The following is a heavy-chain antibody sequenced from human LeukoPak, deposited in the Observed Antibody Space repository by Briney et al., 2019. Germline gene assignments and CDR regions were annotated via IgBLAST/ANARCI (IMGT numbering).Heavy chain of an antibody. CDR1: GGSISSGDYY. V-gene: IGHV4-30-4*01. J-gene: IGHJ4*02. CDR3: ARYPVYGSGTF. D-gene: IGHD3-10*01. Sequence: SETLSLSCTVAGGSISSGDYYWSWIRQPPGKGLEWIGYIYYSGTTYYNPSLKGRISFSMQTSKNQFSLNLRSVTAADTAVYYCARYPVYGSGTFWGQGTLVPVSS. CDR2: IYYSGTT.